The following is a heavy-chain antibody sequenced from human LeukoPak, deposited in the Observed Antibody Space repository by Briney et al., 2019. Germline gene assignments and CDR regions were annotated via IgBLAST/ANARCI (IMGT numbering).Heavy chain of an antibody. CDR3: GKDGGQYSSGPEFDP. J-gene: IGHJ5*02. D-gene: IGHD6-19*01. CDR1: GIVFSNTA. Sequence: GGSLRLSCAASGIVFSNTAMNWARQSPGRGLEWVSAISGGGERTFYAASVKGRFSISRDNSKNMLYLQMNSLRADDTAIYYCGKDGGQYSSGPEFDPRGQGALVTVSS. V-gene: IGHV3-23*01. CDR2: ISGGGERT.